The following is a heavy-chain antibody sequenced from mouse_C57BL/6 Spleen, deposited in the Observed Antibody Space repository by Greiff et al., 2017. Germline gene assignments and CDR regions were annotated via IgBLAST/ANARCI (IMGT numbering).Heavy chain of an antibody. D-gene: IGHD3-2*02. V-gene: IGHV1-39*01. CDR1: GYSFTDYN. Sequence: EVKLQESGPELVKPGASVKISCKASGYSFTDYNMNWVKQSNGKSLEWIGVINPNYGTTSYNQKFKGKATLTVDQSSSTAYMQLNSLTSEDSAVYYCARSDSTGYRFYVDYWGKGTTHTVSS. J-gene: IGHJ2*01. CDR3: ARSDSTGYRFYVDY. CDR2: INPNYGTT.